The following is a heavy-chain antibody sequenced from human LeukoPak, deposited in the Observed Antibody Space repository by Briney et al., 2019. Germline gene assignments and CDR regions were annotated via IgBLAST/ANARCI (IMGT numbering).Heavy chain of an antibody. J-gene: IGHJ5*02. CDR1: GGSISSGGYY. CDR2: IYYSGST. V-gene: IGHV4-31*03. CDR3: ARRARSYWFDP. Sequence: SETLSLTCTVSGGSISSGGYYWSWIRQHPGKGLGWIGYIYYSGSTYYNPSLRSRVTISVDTSKNQFSLKLSSVTAADTAVYYCARRARSYWFDPWGQGTLVTVSS.